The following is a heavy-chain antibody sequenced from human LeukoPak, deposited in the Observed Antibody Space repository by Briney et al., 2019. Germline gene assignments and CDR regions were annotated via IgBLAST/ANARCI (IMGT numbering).Heavy chain of an antibody. CDR3: AKNDYGGNSDDY. J-gene: IGHJ4*02. V-gene: IGHV3-48*03. D-gene: IGHD4-23*01. CDR2: ISSSGSTI. CDR1: GFTFSSYE. Sequence: QSGGSLRLSCAASGFTFSSYEMNWVRQAPGKGLEWVSYISSSGSTIYYADSVKGRFTISRDNSKNTLYLQMNSLRAEDTAVYYCAKNDYGGNSDDYWGQGTLVTVSS.